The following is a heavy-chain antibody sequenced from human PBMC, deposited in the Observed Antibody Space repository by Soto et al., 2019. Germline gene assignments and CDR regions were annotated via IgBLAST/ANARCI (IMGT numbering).Heavy chain of an antibody. D-gene: IGHD3-16*01. V-gene: IGHV3-15*01. Sequence: SLRLSCAASGFPFIDAWMSWVRQAPGKGLQWIGRIRSNADGGTTDLTAPVRDRFSISRDDSKNTLYLQMNSLKIDDTAVYFCSTALRRDSALGAYWGLGTLVTVSS. CDR3: STALRRDSALGAY. CDR1: GFPFIDAW. CDR2: IRSNADGGTT. J-gene: IGHJ4*02.